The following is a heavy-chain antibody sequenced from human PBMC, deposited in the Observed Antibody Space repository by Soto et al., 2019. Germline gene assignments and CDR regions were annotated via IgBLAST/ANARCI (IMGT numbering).Heavy chain of an antibody. CDR1: GGSFSDYY. D-gene: IGHD2-21*01. CDR3: ARVPRAVITRTVVVRYFYP. J-gene: IGHJ5*02. Sequence: QVQLQQWGAGLLKPSETLSLTCAVYGGSFSDYYWSWIRQPPGKGLEWIGEINHSGSTNYNPSLKSRVTITVDTSKNQFFLKLSSVLAADLAVYYCARVPRAVITRTVVVRYFYPWGQGNLVT. V-gene: IGHV4-34*01. CDR2: INHSGST.